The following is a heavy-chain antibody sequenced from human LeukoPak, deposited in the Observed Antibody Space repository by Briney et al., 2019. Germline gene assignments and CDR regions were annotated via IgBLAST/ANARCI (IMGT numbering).Heavy chain of an antibody. V-gene: IGHV4-61*01. Sequence: SETLSLTCTVSVGSVSGGSYYWSWIRQPPGKGLEWIGYIYYSGSTNYNPSLKSRVTVSVDTSKNQFSLRLSSVTAADTAVYYCARGMVVTAYFDYWGQGTLVTVSS. CDR3: ARGMVVTAYFDY. D-gene: IGHD2-21*02. CDR2: IYYSGST. CDR1: VGSVSGGSYY. J-gene: IGHJ4*02.